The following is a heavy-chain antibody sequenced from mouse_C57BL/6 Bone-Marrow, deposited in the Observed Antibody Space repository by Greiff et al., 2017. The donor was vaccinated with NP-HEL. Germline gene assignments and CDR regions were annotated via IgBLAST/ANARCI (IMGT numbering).Heavy chain of an antibody. Sequence: VQLQQSGAELARPGASVKLSCKASGYTFTSYGISWVKQRTGQGLEWIGGIYPRSGNTYYNEKFKGKATLTADKSSRTAYMELRSLTSEDSAVYFCGRPYDYDGGWFAYWGQGTLVTVSA. V-gene: IGHV1-81*01. CDR3: GRPYDYDGGWFAY. CDR2: IYPRSGNT. J-gene: IGHJ3*01. D-gene: IGHD2-4*01. CDR1: GYTFTSYG.